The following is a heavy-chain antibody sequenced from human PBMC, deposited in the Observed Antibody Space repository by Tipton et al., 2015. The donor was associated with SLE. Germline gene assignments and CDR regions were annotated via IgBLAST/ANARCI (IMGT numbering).Heavy chain of an antibody. CDR1: GYSISSGFY. V-gene: IGHV4-38-2*02. Sequence: TLSLTCTVSGYSISSGFYWGWIRQPPGKGLEWIGNIYHSGSTFYNPPLKSRVTISVDTSKNQFSLKLSSVTAADTAVYYCARGQLASFDYWGQGTLVTVSS. CDR2: IYHSGST. D-gene: IGHD6-13*01. CDR3: ARGQLASFDY. J-gene: IGHJ4*02.